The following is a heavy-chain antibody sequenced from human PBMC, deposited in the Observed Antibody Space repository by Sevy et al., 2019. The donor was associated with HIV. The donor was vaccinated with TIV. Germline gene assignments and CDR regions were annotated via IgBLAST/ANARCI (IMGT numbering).Heavy chain of an antibody. V-gene: IGHV3-11*01. D-gene: IGHD1-26*01. Sequence: GGSLRLSCAASGFTFSDYYMSWIRQAPGKGLEWVSYISSSGSTIYYADSVKGRFTISRDNAKNSLYLQMNSLRAEATAVYCCARGGIVGATYFDYWGQGTLVTVSS. J-gene: IGHJ4*02. CDR1: GFTFSDYY. CDR2: ISSSGSTI. CDR3: ARGGIVGATYFDY.